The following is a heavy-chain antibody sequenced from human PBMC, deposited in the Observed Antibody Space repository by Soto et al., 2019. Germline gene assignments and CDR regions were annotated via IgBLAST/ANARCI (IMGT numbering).Heavy chain of an antibody. CDR3: ARENHSEKYLPVGWFDP. J-gene: IGHJ5*02. D-gene: IGHD1-26*01. CDR1: GDSVSSNSAS. Sequence: SQTLSLTCAISGDSVSSNSASWTWIRQSPSRGLEWLGRTYYRSKWYNDYAVSVKSRITINPDTSRNQFSLHLNSVTPDDTAVYYCARENHSEKYLPVGWFDPWGQGTQVTVSS. V-gene: IGHV6-1*01. CDR2: TYYRSKWYN.